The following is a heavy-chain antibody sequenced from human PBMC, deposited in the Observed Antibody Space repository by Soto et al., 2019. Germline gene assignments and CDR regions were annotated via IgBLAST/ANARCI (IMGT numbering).Heavy chain of an antibody. V-gene: IGHV5-51*01. CDR3: ARALRDYYYFGLDA. CDR1: GYNFSTSW. CDR2: IFPDDFDT. Sequence: PXESLNIFFRGSGYNFSTSWIAWVRQVPGEGLEWMGIIFPDDFDTRYSPSFKGQVTISVDKSINTAYLQWSGLKASDTAMYFCARALRDYYYFGLDAWGQGTKVTVSS. J-gene: IGHJ6*02.